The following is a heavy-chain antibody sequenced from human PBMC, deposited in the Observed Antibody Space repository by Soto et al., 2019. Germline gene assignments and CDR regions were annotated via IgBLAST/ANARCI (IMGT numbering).Heavy chain of an antibody. Sequence: QAPLLQSGAEVERPGASVKISCKASGYVFNKWAIHWVRQAPGQGLEWMGWIDPGTGNTKYSQKFQGRVTITKDTSANTVYMELSSLRSEDTAMFYCTRGGSDLYFDRWGRGTLVAVSS. V-gene: IGHV1-3*01. CDR3: TRGGSDLYFDR. J-gene: IGHJ2*01. D-gene: IGHD3-3*01. CDR1: GYVFNKWA. CDR2: IDPGTGNT.